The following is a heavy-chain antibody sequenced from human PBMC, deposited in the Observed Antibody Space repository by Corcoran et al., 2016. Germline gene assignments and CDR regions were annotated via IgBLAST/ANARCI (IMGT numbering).Heavy chain of an antibody. CDR3: TTEEYCTNGVCQATLAY. D-gene: IGHD2-8*01. J-gene: IGHJ4*02. CDR1: GFTFSNAW. V-gene: IGHV3-15*01. CDR2: IKSKTDGGTT. Sequence: EVQLVESGGGLVKPGGSLRLSCAASGFTFSNAWMSWVRQAPGKGLEWVGRIKSKTDGGTTDYAAPVKGRFTISRDDSKNTLYLQMNSLKTEDTAVYYCTTEEYCTNGVCQATLAYWGQGTLVTVSS.